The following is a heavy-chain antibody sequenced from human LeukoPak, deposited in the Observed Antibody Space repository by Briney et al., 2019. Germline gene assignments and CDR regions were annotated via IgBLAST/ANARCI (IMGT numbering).Heavy chain of an antibody. V-gene: IGHV3-7*01. Sequence: PGGSLRLSCAASVFTFSSYWMSWVRQAPGKGLEWVANIKQDGSEKYYVDSVKGRFTISRDNAKNSLYLQMNSLRAEDTAVYYCAYIRYFDWLLLFDYWGQGTLVTVSS. CDR1: VFTFSSYW. CDR2: IKQDGSEK. J-gene: IGHJ4*02. D-gene: IGHD3-9*01. CDR3: AYIRYFDWLLLFDY.